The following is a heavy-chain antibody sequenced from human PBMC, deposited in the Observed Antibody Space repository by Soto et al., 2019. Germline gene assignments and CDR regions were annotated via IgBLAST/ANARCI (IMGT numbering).Heavy chain of an antibody. J-gene: IGHJ4*02. D-gene: IGHD6-13*01. CDR3: ARREYSNSWHFDY. V-gene: IGHV4-59*08. Sequence: QVQLQESGPGLVKPSETLSLTCTVSGGSISSYYWSWIRQPPGKGLEWIGYIHYTGSSNYNPSLKRRVRISVDTSKNQLALKLSSVTAADTAVNDCARREYSNSWHFDYRGQGPLVTVSS. CDR1: GGSISSYY. CDR2: IHYTGSS.